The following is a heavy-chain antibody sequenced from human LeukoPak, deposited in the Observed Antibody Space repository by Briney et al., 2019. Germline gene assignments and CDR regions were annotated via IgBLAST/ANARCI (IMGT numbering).Heavy chain of an antibody. Sequence: SETLSLNCSVYGGPLSGFYWSWIRQAPGKGLEWIGEIHHSGRTSHNPSLKSRVTMSVDTSTNQFSLKMSAVTAADTAVYYCARAPGYYYDSSGYCLDYWGQGSMVTVSS. CDR2: IHHSGRT. D-gene: IGHD3-22*01. CDR1: GGPLSGFY. V-gene: IGHV4-34*01. J-gene: IGHJ4*02. CDR3: ARAPGYYYDSSGYCLDY.